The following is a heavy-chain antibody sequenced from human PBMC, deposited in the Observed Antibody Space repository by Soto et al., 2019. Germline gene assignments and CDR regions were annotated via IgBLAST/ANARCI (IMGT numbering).Heavy chain of an antibody. CDR2: IYPGDFDT. V-gene: IGHV5-51*01. J-gene: IGHJ3*02. Sequence: PGESLKISCMGSGYSFNTYWIGWVRQMPGKGLEWMGIIYPGDFDTRYSPSFQGHVSMSVDKSINTAYLQWSSLETSDTAMYFCARLLGYCRNNDCSWTFDIWGQGTTVTVSS. CDR1: GYSFNTYW. D-gene: IGHD2-2*03. CDR3: ARLLGYCRNNDCSWTFDI.